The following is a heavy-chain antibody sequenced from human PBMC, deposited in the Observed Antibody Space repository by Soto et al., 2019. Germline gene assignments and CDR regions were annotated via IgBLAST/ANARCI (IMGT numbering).Heavy chain of an antibody. CDR2: IWYDGSNK. J-gene: IGHJ6*02. CDR1: GFTFSSYG. Sequence: QVQLVESGGGVVQPGRSLRLSCAASGFTFSSYGMHWVRQAPGKGLEWVAVIWYDGSNKYYADSVKGRFTISRDNSTNPLYLQLNSLRAEDTAVYYCARNQNYYDSSGYYYTFYYYYGMDVWGQGTTVTVSS. V-gene: IGHV3-33*01. CDR3: ARNQNYYDSSGYYYTFYYYYGMDV. D-gene: IGHD3-22*01.